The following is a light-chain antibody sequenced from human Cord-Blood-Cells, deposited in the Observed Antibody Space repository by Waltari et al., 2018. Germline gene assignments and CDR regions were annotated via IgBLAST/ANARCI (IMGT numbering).Light chain of an antibody. V-gene: IGLV2-14*01. CDR2: EVS. Sequence: QSALTQPASVSGSPGQSITISCTGTSSDVGGYNYFSWYQQHPGKAPKLMIYEVSNRPSGVSNRFSGSKSGNTASLTISGLQAEDEADYYCSSYTSSSTYVSGTGTKVTVL. J-gene: IGLJ1*01. CDR3: SSYTSSSTYV. CDR1: SSDVGGYNY.